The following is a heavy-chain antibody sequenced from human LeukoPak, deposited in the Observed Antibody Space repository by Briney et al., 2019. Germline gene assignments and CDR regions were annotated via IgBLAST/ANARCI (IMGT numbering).Heavy chain of an antibody. CDR2: ISGSGGST. V-gene: IGHV3-23*01. CDR1: GFTFSSYA. Sequence: GGSLRLSCAASGFTFSSYAMSRVRQAPGKGLEWVSAISGSGGSTYYADSVKGRFTISRDNSKNTLYLQMNSLRAEDTAVYYCAKTWWYRYYFDYWGQGTLVTVSS. D-gene: IGHD2-15*01. J-gene: IGHJ4*02. CDR3: AKTWWYRYYFDY.